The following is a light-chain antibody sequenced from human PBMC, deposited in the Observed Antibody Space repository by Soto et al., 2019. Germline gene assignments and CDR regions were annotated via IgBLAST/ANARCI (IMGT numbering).Light chain of an antibody. CDR3: QQYNNWPYT. Sequence: EMVMTQSPATLSVSPGERATRSCRDSQSVSSSLAWFQQKPGQAPRLLIYGASTRATGLPARFSGSGSGTEFTLTISSLQSEDFAVYYCQQYNNWPYTFGQGTKLEIK. V-gene: IGKV3-15*01. CDR2: GAS. J-gene: IGKJ2*01. CDR1: QSVSSS.